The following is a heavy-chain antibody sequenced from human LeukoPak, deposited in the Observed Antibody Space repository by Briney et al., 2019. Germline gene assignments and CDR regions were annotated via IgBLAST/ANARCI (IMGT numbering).Heavy chain of an antibody. CDR3: ARITGSFNAFDI. V-gene: IGHV4-31*03. CDR1: GGSIRSGDYY. Sequence: SETLSLTCTVSGGSIRSGDYYWSWSRQHPGKGLEWIGNIYHRGDTYYNPSLKSRVIMSEDTSKNQFALKVNSVTAADTAVYYCARITGSFNAFDIWGQGTMVTVSS. D-gene: IGHD1-14*01. J-gene: IGHJ3*02. CDR2: IYHRGDT.